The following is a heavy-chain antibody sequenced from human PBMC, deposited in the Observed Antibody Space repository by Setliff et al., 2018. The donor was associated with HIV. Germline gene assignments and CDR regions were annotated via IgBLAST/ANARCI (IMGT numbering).Heavy chain of an antibody. J-gene: IGHJ4*02. CDR3: ARVRAITMVRGVVRNFDY. V-gene: IGHV4-30-4*08. Sequence: SETLSLTCTVSGGSIISGDHYWSWIRQPPGKGLEWIDYIYYSGSTYYNPSLKSRVTISVDTSKNQFSVKLSSVTAADTAVYYCARVRAITMVRGVVRNFDYWGQGTLVTVSS. CDR2: IYYSGST. D-gene: IGHD3-10*01. CDR1: GGSIISGDHY.